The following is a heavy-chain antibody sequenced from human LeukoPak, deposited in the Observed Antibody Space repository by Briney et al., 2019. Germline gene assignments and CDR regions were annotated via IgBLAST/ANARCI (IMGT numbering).Heavy chain of an antibody. CDR2: IIPIFGTA. V-gene: IGHV1-69*05. Sequence: SSVKVSCKASGGTFSSYAISWVRQAPGQGLEWMGRIIPIFGTANYAQKFQGRVTITTDESTSTAYMELSSLRSEDTAVYYCARVSELMYYIEYWGQGTLVTVSS. CDR3: ARVSELMYYIEY. J-gene: IGHJ4*02. CDR1: GGTFSSYA. D-gene: IGHD1-14*01.